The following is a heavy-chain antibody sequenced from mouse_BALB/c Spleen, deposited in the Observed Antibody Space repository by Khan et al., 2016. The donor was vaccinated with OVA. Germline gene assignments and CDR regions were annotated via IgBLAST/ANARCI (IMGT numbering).Heavy chain of an antibody. J-gene: IGHJ2*01. Sequence: VQLQESGVQLAKPGASVMMSCKASGFSFITYWLLWVKHRLGQGLEWIGHIHPSIGDIENNQNFNDKATLTADKSSRTSYMQLSSLTSDDSAFYDCARRGLRWYIDYWGQGTTLTVSS. CDR1: GFSFITYW. V-gene: IGHV1-7*01. CDR3: ARRGLRWYIDY. CDR2: IHPSIGDI. D-gene: IGHD1-1*02.